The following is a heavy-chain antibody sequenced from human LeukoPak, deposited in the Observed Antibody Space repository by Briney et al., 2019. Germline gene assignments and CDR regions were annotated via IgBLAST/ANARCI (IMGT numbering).Heavy chain of an antibody. CDR3: ARSPFRSGWYTGDY. J-gene: IGHJ4*02. CDR1: GYTFTCYY. V-gene: IGHV1-2*06. Sequence: ASVKVSCKASGYTFTCYYMHWVRQAPGQGLEWMGRINPNSGGTNYAQKFQGRVTMTRDTSISTAYMELSRLRSDDTAVYYCARSPFRSGWYTGDYWGQGTLVTVSS. CDR2: INPNSGGT. D-gene: IGHD6-19*01.